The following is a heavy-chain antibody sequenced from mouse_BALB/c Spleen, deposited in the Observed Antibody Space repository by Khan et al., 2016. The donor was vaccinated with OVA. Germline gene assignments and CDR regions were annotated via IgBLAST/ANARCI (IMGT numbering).Heavy chain of an antibody. CDR3: SRNGFGNYESLDY. CDR2: IYPGNSDT. D-gene: IGHD2-1*01. V-gene: IGHV1-5*01. CDR1: GYTFTNYW. Sequence: VQLQQSGTVLARPGASVKMSCKGSGYTFTNYWMHWVKQRPGQGLEWIGAIYPGNSDTNYNQKFKGRAKLTAVTSTSTAYMELNSLTNEDSAVYYCSRNGFGNYESLDYWGQGTTLTVSS. J-gene: IGHJ2*01.